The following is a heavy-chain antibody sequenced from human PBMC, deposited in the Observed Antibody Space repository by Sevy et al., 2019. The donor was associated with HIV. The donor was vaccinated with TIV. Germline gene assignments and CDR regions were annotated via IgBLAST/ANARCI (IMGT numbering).Heavy chain of an antibody. V-gene: IGHV3-23*01. D-gene: IGHD2-15*01. J-gene: IGHJ6*02. CDR3: AKGYCSGGSCPRDYYYYGMDV. CDR2: ISGSGRST. CDR1: GFTFTSYA. Sequence: GGSLRLSCAASGFTFTSYAMNWVRQAPGKGLDWVSSISGSGRSTYYADSVEGRFTISRDNSKNTLSLQMNSLRADETAVYYCAKGYCSGGSCPRDYYYYGMDVWGQGTTVTVSS.